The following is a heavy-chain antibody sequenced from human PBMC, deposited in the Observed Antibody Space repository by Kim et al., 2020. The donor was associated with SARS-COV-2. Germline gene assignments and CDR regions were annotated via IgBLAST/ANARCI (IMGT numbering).Heavy chain of an antibody. Sequence: GGSLRLSCAASGFTLSSHWMSWVRQTPGKGLEWVANIKQDGSEEKYADSVKGRFTISRDNAKNSLYLQMNSLRVEDTAVYYCARKLYYYDSGDYDWFDPWGQGTLLTVSS. J-gene: IGHJ5*02. CDR2: IKQDGSEE. D-gene: IGHD3-22*01. V-gene: IGHV3-7*03. CDR3: ARKLYYYDSGDYDWFDP. CDR1: GFTLSSHW.